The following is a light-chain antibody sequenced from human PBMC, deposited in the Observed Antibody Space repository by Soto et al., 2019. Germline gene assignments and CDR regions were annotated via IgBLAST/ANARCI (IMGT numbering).Light chain of an antibody. J-gene: IGLJ1*01. CDR2: DVS. V-gene: IGLV2-14*03. CDR1: ISDVGGYNY. CDR3: SSYTSSSTYV. Sequence: QSVLTQPASVSGSPGQSISISCTGTISDVGGYNYVSWYQQHPGKATKLMIYDVSNRPSGVSNRFSGSKSGNTASLTISWLQAEDEADYYCSSYTSSSTYVFGTGTKVTVL.